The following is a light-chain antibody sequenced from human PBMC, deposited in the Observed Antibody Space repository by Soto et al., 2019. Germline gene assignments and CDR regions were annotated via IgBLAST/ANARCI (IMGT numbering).Light chain of an antibody. J-gene: IGKJ1*01. CDR3: QQANSFPRT. V-gene: IGKV1-12*01. CDR1: QDISSS. CDR2: VAS. Sequence: DLQMTQSPSSVSASVGDRVTITCRASQDISSSLAWYQQKPGKAPNLLIYVASSLQSGVPSRFSGSGSGTDFILTISSLQPEDFATYYCQQANSFPRTFGQGTRVEIK.